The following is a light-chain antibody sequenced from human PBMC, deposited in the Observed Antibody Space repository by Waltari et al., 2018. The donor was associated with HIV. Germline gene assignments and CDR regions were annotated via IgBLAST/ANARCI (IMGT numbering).Light chain of an antibody. CDR2: DVT. V-gene: IGLV2-14*03. CDR1: GSAFGGYAY. Sequence: QSALTPPAPVSGSLGSSITSSSPGTGSAFGGYAYVSWYQQHPGKAPKIIIFDVTNRPSGVSDRFSGSKSGNTASLTISGLQAEDEADYYCTSFTSSSAWLFGGGTKLTVL. CDR3: TSFTSSSAWL. J-gene: IGLJ3*02.